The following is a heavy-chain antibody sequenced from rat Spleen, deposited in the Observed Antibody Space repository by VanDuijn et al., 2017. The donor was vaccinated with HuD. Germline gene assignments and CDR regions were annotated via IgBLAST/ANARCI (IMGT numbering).Heavy chain of an antibody. CDR2: ISTAGGNT. CDR1: GFTFSNYY. CDR3: ARHSSYVYYGLSSFAF. V-gene: IGHV5-25*01. Sequence: EVQLVESGGGLVQPGRSLKLSCAASGFTFSNYYMAWVRQAPTKGLEWVAYISTAGGNTYYRDSVRGRFTISRDNAKSALYLQMDSLRSEDTATYYCARHSSYVYYGLSSFAFWGQGTLVTVSS. J-gene: IGHJ3*01. D-gene: IGHD1-6*01.